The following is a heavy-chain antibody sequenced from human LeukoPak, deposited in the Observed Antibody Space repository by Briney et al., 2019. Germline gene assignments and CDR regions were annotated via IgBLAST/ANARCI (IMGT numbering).Heavy chain of an antibody. V-gene: IGHV3-64*01. CDR1: GFTFSDYA. CDR2: INSNGGST. D-gene: IGHD2-15*01. J-gene: IGHJ4*02. CDR3: AREECSGGSCYFDY. Sequence: GSLRLSCAASGFTFSDYAMHWVRQAPGKGLEYVSRINSNGGSTYYANSVKGRFTISRDNPKNTLFLQMGSLRAEDMAVYYCAREECSGGSCYFDYWGQGTLVTVSS.